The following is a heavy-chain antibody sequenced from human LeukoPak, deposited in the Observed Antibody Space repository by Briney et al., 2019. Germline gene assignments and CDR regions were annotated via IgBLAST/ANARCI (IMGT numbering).Heavy chain of an antibody. V-gene: IGHV4-34*01. CDR2: INHSGST. Sequence: SETLSLTCAVYGGSFSGYYWSWIRQPPGKGLEWIGEINHSGSTNYNPSLKSRVTISVDTSKNQFSLKLSSVTAADTAVYCCARAWPIVVVVAATGIDAFDIWGQGTMVTVSS. J-gene: IGHJ3*02. CDR1: GGSFSGYY. CDR3: ARAWPIVVVVAATGIDAFDI. D-gene: IGHD2-15*01.